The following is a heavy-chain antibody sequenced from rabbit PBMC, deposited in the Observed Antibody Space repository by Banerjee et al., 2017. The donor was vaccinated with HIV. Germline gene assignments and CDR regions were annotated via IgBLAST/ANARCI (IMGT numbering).Heavy chain of an antibody. CDR1: GFSFSDRDV. V-gene: IGHV1S45*01. Sequence: QEQLEEFGGGLVKPEGSLTLTCKASGFSFSDRDVMCWVRQAPGKGLEWIACINTATGKAVYASWAKGRFTISKTSSTTVTLQMTSLTVADTATYFCARDLAGAIGWNFYLWGPGTLVTVS. D-gene: IGHD4-1*01. CDR3: ARDLAGAIGWNFYL. J-gene: IGHJ4*01. CDR2: INTATGKA.